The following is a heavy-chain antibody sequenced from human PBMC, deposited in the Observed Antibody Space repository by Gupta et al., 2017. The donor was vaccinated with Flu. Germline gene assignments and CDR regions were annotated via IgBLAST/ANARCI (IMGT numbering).Heavy chain of an antibody. D-gene: IGHD2-2*01. CDR1: GFTFSNYG. J-gene: IGHJ4*02. Sequence: QVQLVESGGGVVQPGRSLRLSCAASGFTFSNYGMHWVRQAPGKGLEWVAVVWYDGSNKYHADSVKGRFTISRDNSKNTLYLQMDSLRDEDTGVYYCARDSSILYYFDYWGQVTLVTVSS. CDR3: ARDSSILYYFDY. CDR2: VWYDGSNK. V-gene: IGHV3-33*01.